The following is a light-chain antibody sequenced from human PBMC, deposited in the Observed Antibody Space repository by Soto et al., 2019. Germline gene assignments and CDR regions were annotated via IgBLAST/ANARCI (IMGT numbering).Light chain of an antibody. CDR2: GAS. CDR3: QQYGGSPPLT. V-gene: IGKV3-20*01. J-gene: IGKJ4*01. CDR1: QSVSNKY. Sequence: EIVLTQSPGTLSLSPGERATLSCRASQSVSNKYLAWYQQKPGQAPRLLIYGASSRATGIPDRFSGSGSGTDFTLTISRLEPEDFTVYYCQQYGGSPPLTFGGGTKVEIK.